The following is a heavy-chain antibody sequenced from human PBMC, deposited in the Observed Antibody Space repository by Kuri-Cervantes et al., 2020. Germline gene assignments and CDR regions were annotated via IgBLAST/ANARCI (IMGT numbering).Heavy chain of an antibody. CDR2: VKPSDGTT. D-gene: IGHD6-19*01. V-gene: IGHV1-46*01. CDR1: GYTFTSYH. Sequence: ASVKVPCKTSGYTFTSYHIHWVRQAPGEGLEWMGVVKPSDGTTISAQKFQGRVAMTTDSSTSTVYMELTRLRSDDTAMYYCARSTSGWNYFDYWGQGTLVTVSS. CDR3: ARSTSGWNYFDY. J-gene: IGHJ4*02.